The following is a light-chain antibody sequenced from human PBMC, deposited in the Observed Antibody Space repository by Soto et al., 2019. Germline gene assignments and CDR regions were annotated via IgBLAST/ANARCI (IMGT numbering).Light chain of an antibody. CDR1: SSDVGAYNY. CDR3: SSFASSNTWE. CDR2: EVT. Sequence: QSALTLPPSASGCPGQSVTISCTGTSSDVGAYNYVSWYQQHAGKAPKLVIYEVTKRPSGVPDRFSGSKSANKASLTVSGLQAEDEAVYYCSSFASSNTWEFGGGTKLTV. V-gene: IGLV2-8*01. J-gene: IGLJ3*02.